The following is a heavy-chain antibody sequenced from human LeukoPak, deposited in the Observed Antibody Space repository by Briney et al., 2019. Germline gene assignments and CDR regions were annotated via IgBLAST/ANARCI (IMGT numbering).Heavy chain of an antibody. J-gene: IGHJ4*02. D-gene: IGHD4-17*01. Sequence: GGSLRLSCAASGFTFSSYSMNWVRQAPGKGLEWVSSISSSSSYIYYADSVKGRFTISRDNAKNSLYPQMNSLRAEDTAVYYCARIGDYGDSSYYFDYWGQGTLVTVSS. CDR2: ISSSSSYI. V-gene: IGHV3-21*01. CDR3: ARIGDYGDSSYYFDY. CDR1: GFTFSSYS.